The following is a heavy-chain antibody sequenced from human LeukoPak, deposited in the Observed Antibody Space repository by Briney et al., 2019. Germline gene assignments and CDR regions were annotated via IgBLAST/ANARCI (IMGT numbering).Heavy chain of an antibody. CDR3: AREGSSSSWYDPFDY. J-gene: IGHJ4*02. V-gene: IGHV4-30-4*01. D-gene: IGHD6-13*01. CDR1: GGSISSGDYY. CDR2: IYYSGST. Sequence: SQTLSLTCTVSGGSISSGDYYWSWIRQPPGKGLEWIGYIYYSGSTYYNPSLKSRVTISVDTSKNQFSLKLSSVTAADTAVYYCAREGSSSSWYDPFDYWGQGTLVTVSS.